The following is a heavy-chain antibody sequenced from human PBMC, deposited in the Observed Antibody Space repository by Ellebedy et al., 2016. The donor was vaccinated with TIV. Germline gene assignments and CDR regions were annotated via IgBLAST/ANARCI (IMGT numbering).Heavy chain of an antibody. J-gene: IGHJ4*02. CDR1: GFTFSSYG. Sequence: PGGSLRLSCAASGFTFSSYGIHRVRQGPGKGLEWVAVVSHDGNNKYYADSVKGRFTISRDNSKNTIFLQMNSLRAEDTAVYYCVKDNRICGGNCFGLAFDYWGQGTLVTVSS. D-gene: IGHD2-21*02. CDR3: VKDNRICGGNCFGLAFDY. CDR2: VSHDGNNK. V-gene: IGHV3-30*18.